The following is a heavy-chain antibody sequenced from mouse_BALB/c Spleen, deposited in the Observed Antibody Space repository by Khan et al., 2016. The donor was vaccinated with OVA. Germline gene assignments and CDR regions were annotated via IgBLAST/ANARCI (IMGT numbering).Heavy chain of an antibody. Sequence: QVQLKESGPGLVAPSQSLSITCTVSGFSLTGYGVNWVRQPPGKGLEWLGMIWGDGSTDYNSVLKSRLSISKENSKSQVFLKMNSLQTDDKARYYCARAYYGNYREAMDYWGQGTSVTVSS. D-gene: IGHD2-10*01. CDR3: ARAYYGNYREAMDY. CDR2: IWGDGST. V-gene: IGHV2-6-7*01. J-gene: IGHJ4*01. CDR1: GFSLTGYG.